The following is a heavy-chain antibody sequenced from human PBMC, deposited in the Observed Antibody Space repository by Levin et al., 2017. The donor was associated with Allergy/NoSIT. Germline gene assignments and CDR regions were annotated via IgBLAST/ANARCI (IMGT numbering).Heavy chain of an antibody. V-gene: IGHV4-39*07. CDR3: ARDRVGPVGNYDY. CDR1: GGSISSSSYY. J-gene: IGHJ4*02. D-gene: IGHD1-7*01. Sequence: SQTLSLTCTVSGGSISSSSYYWGWIRQPPGKGLEWIGSIYYSGSTYYNPSLKSRVTISVDTSKNQFSLKLSSVTAADTAVYYCARDRVGPVGNYDYWGQGTLVTVSS. CDR2: IYYSGST.